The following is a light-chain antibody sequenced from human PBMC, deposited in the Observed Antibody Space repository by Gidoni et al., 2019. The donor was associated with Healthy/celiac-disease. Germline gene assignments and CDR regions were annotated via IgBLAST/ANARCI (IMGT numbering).Light chain of an antibody. CDR2: DAS. CDR3: QQRSNWPLLT. J-gene: IGKJ4*01. Sequence: EIVLTQSPATLSLSPGERATLSCTAIQSVSSYLAWYQQKPGQAPRLLIYDASNRATCIPARFSCSGSGTDFTLTISSLEPEDFAVYYCQQRSNWPLLTFGGGTKVEIK. V-gene: IGKV3-11*01. CDR1: QSVSSY.